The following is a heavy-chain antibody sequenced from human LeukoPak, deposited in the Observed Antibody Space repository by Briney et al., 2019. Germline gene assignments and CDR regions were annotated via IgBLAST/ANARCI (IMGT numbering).Heavy chain of an antibody. CDR1: GFTFSSYG. Sequence: GGSLRLSCAASGFTFSSYGMHWVRQAPGKGLEYVSAISSNGGSTYYANSVKGRLTISRDNSKNTLYLQMGSLRAEDMAVYYCARDQDSSSWSFYYGMDVWGQGTTVTVSS. J-gene: IGHJ6*02. CDR3: ARDQDSSSWSFYYGMDV. D-gene: IGHD6-13*01. CDR2: ISSNGGST. V-gene: IGHV3-64*01.